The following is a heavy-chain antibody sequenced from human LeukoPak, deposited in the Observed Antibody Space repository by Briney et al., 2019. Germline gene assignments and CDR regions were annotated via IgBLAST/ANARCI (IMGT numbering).Heavy chain of an antibody. CDR2: ISWNSGSI. V-gene: IGHV3-9*01. J-gene: IGHJ4*02. CDR3: AKGGYVEWLENYYFDY. Sequence: QTGGSLRLSCAASGFTFDDYAMRWVRQAPGKGLEWVSGISWNSGSIGYADSVKGRFTISRDNAKNSLYLQMNSLRAEDTALYYCAKGGYVEWLENYYFDYWGQGTLVTVSS. CDR1: GFTFDDYA. D-gene: IGHD5-12*01.